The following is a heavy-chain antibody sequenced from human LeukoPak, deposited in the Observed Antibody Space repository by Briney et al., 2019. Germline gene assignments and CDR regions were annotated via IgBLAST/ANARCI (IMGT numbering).Heavy chain of an antibody. J-gene: IGHJ4*02. CDR3: ARAALRYCSGGSCYEGFDY. D-gene: IGHD2-15*01. CDR2: ITSSSSSI. Sequence: GGSLRLSCAASGFTFSSYTMNWVRQAPGKGLEWVSSITSSSSSIYYADSVKGRFTISRDSAKNSLYLQMNSLRAEDTAVYYCARAALRYCSGGSCYEGFDYWGQGTLVTVSS. CDR1: GFTFSSYT. V-gene: IGHV3-21*01.